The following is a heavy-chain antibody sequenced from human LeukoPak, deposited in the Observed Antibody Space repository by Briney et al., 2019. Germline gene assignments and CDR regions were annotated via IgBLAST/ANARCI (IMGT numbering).Heavy chain of an antibody. CDR2: IYPNSGAT. J-gene: IGHJ4*02. CDR1: GYTFTGYY. V-gene: IGHV1-2*02. Sequence: ASVKVSCKASGYTFTGYYMHWVRQAPGQGLEWMGWIYPNSGATKYAQKFQGRVTMTRDTSISTAYMELSGLRSDDTAVYYCARTVTTYYFDYWGQGTLVTVSS. D-gene: IGHD4-11*01. CDR3: ARTVTTYYFDY.